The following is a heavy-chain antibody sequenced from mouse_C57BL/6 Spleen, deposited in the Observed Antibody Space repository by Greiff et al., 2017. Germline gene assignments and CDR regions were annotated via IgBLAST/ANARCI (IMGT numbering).Heavy chain of an antibody. Sequence: QVQLQQPGAELVRPGSSVKLSCKASGYTFTSYWMHWVKQRPIQGLEWIGNIDPSDSETHYNQKFTDKATLTVDKSSSTAYMQLSSLTSEDSAVYYCAGADSSGEAYWGQGTLVTVSA. CDR1: GYTFTSYW. J-gene: IGHJ3*01. CDR2: IDPSDSET. D-gene: IGHD3-2*02. CDR3: AGADSSGEAY. V-gene: IGHV1-52*01.